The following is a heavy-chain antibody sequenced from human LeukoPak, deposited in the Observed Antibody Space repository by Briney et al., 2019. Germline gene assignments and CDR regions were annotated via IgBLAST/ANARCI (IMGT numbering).Heavy chain of an antibody. CDR3: ARWGGTRQYYFDY. CDR2: TRFDGSIK. J-gene: IGHJ4*02. V-gene: IGHV3-33*01. Sequence: GGSLRLSCAVSGFIFSDYGFHWVRQAPGKGLEWVAVTRFDGSIKQYADSVKGRFTISRDDSKNTLYLQMNFLKSKDTAVYYCARWGGTRQYYFDYWGQGTLVTVS. CDR1: GFIFSDYG. D-gene: IGHD1-1*01.